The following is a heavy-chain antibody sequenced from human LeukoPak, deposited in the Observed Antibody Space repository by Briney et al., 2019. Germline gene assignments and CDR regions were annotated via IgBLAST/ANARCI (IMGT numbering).Heavy chain of an antibody. CDR3: AGGYYYMDV. D-gene: IGHD3-16*01. Sequence: SGTLSLTCGVSGGSISSGIWWSWIRQPPGKGLEWIGSIYYSGSTYYNPSLKSRVTISLDTSKNQFSLKLSSVTAADTAVYYCAGGYYYMDVWGKGTTVTISS. CDR2: IYYSGST. J-gene: IGHJ6*03. CDR1: GGSISSGIW. V-gene: IGHV4-4*02.